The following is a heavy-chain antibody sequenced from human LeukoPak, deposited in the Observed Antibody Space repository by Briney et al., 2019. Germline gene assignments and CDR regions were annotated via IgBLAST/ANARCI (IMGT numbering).Heavy chain of an antibody. D-gene: IGHD5-12*01. CDR2: INPSGGST. V-gene: IGHV1-46*01. CDR1: GGTFSSYY. J-gene: IGHJ4*02. Sequence: ASVEVSCKASGGTFSSYYMHWVRQAPGQGLEWMGTINPSGGSTSYAQKFQGSVTMTRDTSTSTVYMELSSLRSEDTAVYYCARDSSSGYDVDYWGQGTLVTVSS. CDR3: ARDSSSGYDVDY.